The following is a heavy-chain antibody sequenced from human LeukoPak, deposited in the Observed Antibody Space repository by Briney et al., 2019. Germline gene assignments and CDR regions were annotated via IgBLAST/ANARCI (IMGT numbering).Heavy chain of an antibody. CDR1: GFTFSSYA. D-gene: IGHD2-15*01. CDR3: AKVGGYCSGGSCYSDY. V-gene: IGHV3-30*04. CDR2: ISYDGSNK. J-gene: IGHJ4*02. Sequence: GGSLRLSCAASGFTFSSYAMHWVRQAPGKGLEWVAVISYDGSNKYYADSVKGRFTISRDNSKNTLYLQMNSLRAEDTAVYYCAKVGGYCSGGSCYSDYWGQGTLVTVSS.